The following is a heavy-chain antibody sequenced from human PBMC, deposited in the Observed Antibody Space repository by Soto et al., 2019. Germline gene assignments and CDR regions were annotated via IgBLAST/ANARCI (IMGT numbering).Heavy chain of an antibody. CDR3: ARARSIADNWFDP. J-gene: IGHJ5*02. Sequence: SETLSLTCTVSGGSISSYYWSWIRQPPGKGLEWIGYIYYSGSTNYNPSLKSRVTISVDTSKNQFSLKLSSVTAADTAVYYCARARSIADNWFDPWGQGTLVTVSS. V-gene: IGHV4-59*01. CDR1: GGSISSYY. CDR2: IYYSGST. D-gene: IGHD6-6*01.